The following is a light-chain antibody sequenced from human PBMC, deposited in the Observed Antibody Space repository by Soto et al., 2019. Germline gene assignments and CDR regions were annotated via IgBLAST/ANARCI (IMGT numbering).Light chain of an antibody. CDR3: QQYNNWPPYT. V-gene: IGKV3-15*01. CDR1: QSVSIN. CDR2: GAS. J-gene: IGKJ2*01. Sequence: EIVMTQSQATLSVSPGERATLSCRASQSVSINLAWYQQKPGQAPMLLIYGASTRATGIPARFSGSGSGTEFTLTISSLQSEDFAVYYCQQYNNWPPYTFGQGTKLEIK.